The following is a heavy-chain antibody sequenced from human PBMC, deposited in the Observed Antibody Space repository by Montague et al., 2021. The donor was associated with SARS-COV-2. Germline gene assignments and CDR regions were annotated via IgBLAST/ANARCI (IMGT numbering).Heavy chain of an antibody. CDR3: AKEIIEVAADWYFDL. V-gene: IGHV3-33*06. CDR2: IWYDGSNK. CDR1: GFTFSSYG. J-gene: IGHJ2*01. Sequence: SRRLSCAASGFTFSSYGMHWVRQAPSKGLEWVAVIWYDGSNKYYADSVKGRFTISRDNSKNTLYLQMNSLRAEDTAVYYCAKEIIEVAADWYFDLWGRGTLVTVSS. D-gene: IGHD6-19*01.